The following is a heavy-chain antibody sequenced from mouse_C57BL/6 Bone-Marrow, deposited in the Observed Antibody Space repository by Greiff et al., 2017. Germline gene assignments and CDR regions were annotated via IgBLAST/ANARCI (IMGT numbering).Heavy chain of an antibody. Sequence: VQLQQSGPELVKPGASVKISCKASGYAFSSSWMNWVKQRPGKGLEWIGRIYPGDGDTNYNGKFKGKATLTADISSSTAYMQLSSLTSEDSAVYFCARSYGSSPDWYFDVWGTGTTVTVSS. CDR1: GYAFSSSW. J-gene: IGHJ1*03. V-gene: IGHV1-82*01. D-gene: IGHD1-1*01. CDR3: ARSYGSSPDWYFDV. CDR2: IYPGDGDT.